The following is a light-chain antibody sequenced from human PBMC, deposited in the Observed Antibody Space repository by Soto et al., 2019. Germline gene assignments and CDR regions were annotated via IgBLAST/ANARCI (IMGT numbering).Light chain of an antibody. CDR3: CSYAGSYVA. Sequence: QSALTQPRSVSGSPGQSVTISCTGTSSDVGGYNYVSWYQQHPGKAPQLMVYDVNKRPSGVPDRSSGSKSGNTASLTISGLQAEDEADYHCCSYAGSYVAFGGGTKLTVL. CDR1: SSDVGGYNY. J-gene: IGLJ2*01. CDR2: DVN. V-gene: IGLV2-11*01.